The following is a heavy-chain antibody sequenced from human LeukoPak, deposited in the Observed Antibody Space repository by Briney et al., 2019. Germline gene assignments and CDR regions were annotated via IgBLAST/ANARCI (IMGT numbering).Heavy chain of an antibody. CDR2: VYHTGRT. CDR3: ARSFAPGAFDI. J-gene: IGHJ3*02. Sequence: KPSETLSLTCTVSGGSISISRYYWGWIRQPPGKGLEWIGSVYHTGRTYYNPSLESRVTVSIDTSKNQFSLNLSSVTAADTALYYCARSFAPGAFDIWGQGTVVTVSS. CDR1: GGSISISRYY. V-gene: IGHV4-39*01.